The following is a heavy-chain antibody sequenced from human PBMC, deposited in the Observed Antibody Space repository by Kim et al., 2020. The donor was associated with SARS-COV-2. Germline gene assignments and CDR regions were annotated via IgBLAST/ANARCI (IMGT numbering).Heavy chain of an antibody. CDR2: INDNGGTI. V-gene: IGHV3-23*01. J-gene: IGHJ4*02. Sequence: GGSLRLSCAVSGFTFSNSAMTWVRQAPGKGLEWVSNINDNGGTIFYADSVRGRFTVSRDNSKDILYLQMTSLRADDTATYYCATDPTGSYFDSWGQGALVIVSP. CDR1: GFTFSNSA. CDR3: ATDPTGSYFDS. D-gene: IGHD3-10*01.